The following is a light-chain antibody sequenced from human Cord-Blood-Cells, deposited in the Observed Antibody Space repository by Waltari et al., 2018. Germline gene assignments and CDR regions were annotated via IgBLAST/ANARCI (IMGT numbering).Light chain of an antibody. CDR3: QQDNSLPYT. Sequence: DIQMTQSPSSVSASVGDRVTITCRACQGISSWLAWYQQKPGKAPKLMIYAASSLHSGVPSRFSGSGDGTDFTLTISSLEPEDFATYYCQQDNSLPYTFGQGTKLEIK. CDR1: QGISSW. V-gene: IGKV1D-12*01. CDR2: AAS. J-gene: IGKJ2*01.